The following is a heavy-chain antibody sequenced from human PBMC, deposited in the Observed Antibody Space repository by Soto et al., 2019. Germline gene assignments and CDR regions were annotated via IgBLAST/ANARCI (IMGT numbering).Heavy chain of an antibody. CDR3: AREGPEHYYDSSGYSVVAFDI. J-gene: IGHJ3*02. Sequence: GASVKVSCKASGGTFSSYAISWVRQAPGQGLGWMGGIIPIFGTANYAQKFQGRVTITADESTSTAYIELSSLRSEDTAVYYCAREGPEHYYDSSGYSVVAFDIWGQGTMVTVSS. CDR2: IIPIFGTA. D-gene: IGHD3-22*01. V-gene: IGHV1-69*13. CDR1: GGTFSSYA.